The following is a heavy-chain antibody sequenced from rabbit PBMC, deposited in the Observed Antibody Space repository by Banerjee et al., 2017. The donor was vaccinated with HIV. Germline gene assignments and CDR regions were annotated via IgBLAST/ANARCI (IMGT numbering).Heavy chain of an antibody. CDR3: ARGGNL. J-gene: IGHJ4*01. CDR1: GFSFSSGYD. CDR2: FAVGGSDAP. V-gene: IGHV1S40*01. Sequence: QSLEESGGDLVKPGASLTLTCTASGFSFSSGYDMCWVRQAPGKGLEWIACFAVGGSDAPYYASWAKGRFTFSKTSSTTVTLEMTSLTAADTATYFCARGGNLWGPGTLVTVS.